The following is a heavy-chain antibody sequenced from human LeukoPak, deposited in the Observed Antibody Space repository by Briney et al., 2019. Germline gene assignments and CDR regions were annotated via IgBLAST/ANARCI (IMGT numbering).Heavy chain of an antibody. CDR1: GFTFSSYS. V-gene: IGHV3-21*01. CDR3: ARDRRGYYDSSGSGY. D-gene: IGHD3-22*01. Sequence: GGSLRLSCAASGFTFSSYSMNWVRQAPGKGLEWASSISSSSSYIYYADSVKGRFTISRDNAKNSLYLQMNSLRAEDTAVYYCARDRRGYYDSSGSGYWGQGTLVTVSS. J-gene: IGHJ4*02. CDR2: ISSSSSYI.